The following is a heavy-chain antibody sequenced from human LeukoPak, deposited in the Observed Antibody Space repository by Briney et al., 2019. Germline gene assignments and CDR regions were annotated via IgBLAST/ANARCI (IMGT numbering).Heavy chain of an antibody. CDR3: AKDPASVVDPYYFDY. V-gene: IGHV3-30*04. CDR2: ISYDGSNK. D-gene: IGHD2-15*01. J-gene: IGHJ4*02. Sequence: GGSLRLSCAASGFTFSSYAMHWVRQAPGKGLEWVAVISYDGSNKYYADSVKGRFTISRDNSKNTLYLQMNSLRAEDTAVYYCAKDPASVVDPYYFDYWGQGTLVTVSS. CDR1: GFTFSSYA.